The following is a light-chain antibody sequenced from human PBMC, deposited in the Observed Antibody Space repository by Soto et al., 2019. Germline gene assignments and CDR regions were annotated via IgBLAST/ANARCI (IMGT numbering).Light chain of an antibody. CDR3: QVWVSSGDQVV. CDR1: NIGSKS. J-gene: IGLJ2*01. V-gene: IGLV3-21*02. CDR2: DDS. Sequence: SYELTQTSSVSVAPGQTAKITCGGNNIGSKSVHWYQQKAGQAPVLVVHDDSDRPSGIPERFSGSNSANTATLTISRVEAGDEADYYCQVWVSSGDQVVFAGGTKLTVL.